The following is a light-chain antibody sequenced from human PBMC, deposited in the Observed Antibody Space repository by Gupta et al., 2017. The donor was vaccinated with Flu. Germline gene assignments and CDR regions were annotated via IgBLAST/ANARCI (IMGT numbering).Light chain of an antibody. J-gene: IGKJ3*01. CDR2: GAS. CDR3: HQYGSSFT. Sequence: GDRAILSCRAIQGVSSIYLAWYQQKRGQAPRLIVYGASMRATGIPDRFSGSGSGTDFTLTITRLEPEDFAVYCCHQYGSSFTFGPGTKVDIE. V-gene: IGKV3-20*01. CDR1: QGVSSIY.